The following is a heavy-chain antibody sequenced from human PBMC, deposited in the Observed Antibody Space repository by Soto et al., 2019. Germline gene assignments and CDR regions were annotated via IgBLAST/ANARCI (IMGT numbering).Heavy chain of an antibody. CDR1: GGSVSSGSYY. D-gene: IGHD2-21*02. J-gene: IGHJ1*01. Sequence: ETLSLTCTVSGGSVSSGSYYWSWIRQPPGKGLEWIGYIYYSGSTNYNPSLKSRVTISVDTSKNQFSLKLSSVTAADTAVYYCARAEVVTAIPLHWGQGTLVTVS. V-gene: IGHV4-61*01. CDR2: IYYSGST. CDR3: ARAEVVTAIPLH.